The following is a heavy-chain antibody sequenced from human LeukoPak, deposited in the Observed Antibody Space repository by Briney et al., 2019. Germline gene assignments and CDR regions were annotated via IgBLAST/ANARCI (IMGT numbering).Heavy chain of an antibody. D-gene: IGHD2-2*01. J-gene: IGHJ5*02. CDR1: GGSISSGGYY. CDR2: IYYSGST. Sequence: PSETLSLTCTVSGGSISSGGYYWSWIRQHPGKGLEWIGYIYYSGSTYYNPSLKSRVTISVDTSKNQFSLKLSSVTAADTAVYYCARENQLLHWFDPWGQGTLVTVSS. CDR3: ARENQLLHWFDP. V-gene: IGHV4-31*03.